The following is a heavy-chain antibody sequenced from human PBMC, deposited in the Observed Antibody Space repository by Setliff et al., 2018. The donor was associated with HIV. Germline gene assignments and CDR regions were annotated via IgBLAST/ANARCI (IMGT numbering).Heavy chain of an antibody. J-gene: IGHJ3*02. Sequence: PGGSLRLSCAASGFTFHSYGMHWVRQAPGKGLEWVAVIWYDGRNKYYADSVKGRFTISRDNSKNTLYLQINSLRAEDTAVYYCARDQEWLVEVEGDALHIWGQGTMVTVSS. CDR1: GFTFHSYG. D-gene: IGHD6-19*01. CDR3: ARDQEWLVEVEGDALHI. V-gene: IGHV3-33*01. CDR2: IWYDGRNK.